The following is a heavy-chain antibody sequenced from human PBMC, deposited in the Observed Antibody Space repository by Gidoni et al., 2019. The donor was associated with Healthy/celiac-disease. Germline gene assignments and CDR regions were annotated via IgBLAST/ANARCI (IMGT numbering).Heavy chain of an antibody. CDR1: GFTFSSYA. Sequence: EVQLVESGGGLVQPGGSLRLSCSASGFTFSSYAMNWVRQAPGKGLEYVSAISSNGGSTYYADSVKGRFTNSRDNSKNTLYLQMSSLRAEDTAVYYCVKDKTGWFDLWGQGTLVTVSS. CDR2: ISSNGGST. CDR3: VKDKTGWFDL. V-gene: IGHV3-64D*09. J-gene: IGHJ5*02.